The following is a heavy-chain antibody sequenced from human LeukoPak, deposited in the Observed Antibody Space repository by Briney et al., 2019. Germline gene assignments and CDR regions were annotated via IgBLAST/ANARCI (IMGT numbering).Heavy chain of an antibody. CDR3: AAQWLSYAFDI. J-gene: IGHJ3*02. V-gene: IGHV4-39*07. D-gene: IGHD3-22*01. CDR1: GGSVSSGPYY. CDR2: IYYGENT. Sequence: PSETLSLTCTVSGGSVSSGPYYWGWIRQPPGKGLEWIGNIYYGENTYYNPSLKSRVTISIDTSKNQFSLKLSSVTAADTAVYYCAAQWLSYAFDIWGQGTMVTVSS.